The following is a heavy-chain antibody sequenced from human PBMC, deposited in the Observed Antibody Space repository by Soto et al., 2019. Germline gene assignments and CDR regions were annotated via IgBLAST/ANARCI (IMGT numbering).Heavy chain of an antibody. CDR1: GFTFSDYY. CDR2: ISSSGGTI. Sequence: GGALRLSCTASGFTFSDYYMSWIRQAPGKGLEWVSYISSSGGTIYYADSVKGRFTISRDNAKNSLYLQMNSLRAEDTAVYSCARDATIFDSMDVWGQGTMVTVSS. J-gene: IGHJ6*02. CDR3: ARDATIFDSMDV. V-gene: IGHV3-11*01. D-gene: IGHD3-3*01.